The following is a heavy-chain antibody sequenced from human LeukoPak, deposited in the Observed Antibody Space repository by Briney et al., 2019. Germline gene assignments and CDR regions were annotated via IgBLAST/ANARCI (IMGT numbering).Heavy chain of an antibody. D-gene: IGHD3-22*01. CDR2: IYYSGST. CDR3: ARILDYDSSGYYLVDY. V-gene: IGHV4-61*01. J-gene: IGHJ4*01. CDR1: GGSISSGSYY. Sequence: PSETLSLTCTVSGGSISSGSYYWSWIRQPPGKGLEWIGYIYYSGSTNYNPSLKSRVTISVDTSKNQFSLKLSSVTAADTAVYYCARILDYDSSGYYLVDYWGQGTLVTVSS.